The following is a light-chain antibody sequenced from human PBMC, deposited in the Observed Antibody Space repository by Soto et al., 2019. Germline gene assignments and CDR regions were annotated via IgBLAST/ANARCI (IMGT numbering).Light chain of an antibody. CDR1: RTVNNN. CDR3: QQYNSWPLSIP. CDR2: GAS. J-gene: IGKJ5*01. V-gene: IGKV3-15*01. Sequence: DIVLTQSPATLSVSPGERATLSCRANRTVNNNLAWYQQHPGQAPRLLLYGASTRATGVPDRFSGSGSGTEFSLTISSLQSEDFAIYSCQQYNSWPLSIPVGQGTRLEIK.